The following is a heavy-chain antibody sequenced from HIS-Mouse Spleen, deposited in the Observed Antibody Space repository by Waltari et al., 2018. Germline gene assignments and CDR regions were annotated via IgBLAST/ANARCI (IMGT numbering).Heavy chain of an antibody. V-gene: IGHV4-39*07. CDR3: ARENIVVVVAAKVFDY. J-gene: IGHJ4*02. CDR1: GGSISSSSYY. CDR2: IYYSGST. Sequence: QLQLQESGPGLVKPSETLSLTCTVPGGSISSSSYYWGWIRQPPGKGLEWIGGIYYSGSTYYNPSLKSRVTISVDTSKNQFSLKLSSVTAADTAVYYCARENIVVVVAAKVFDYWGQGTLVTVSS. D-gene: IGHD2-15*01.